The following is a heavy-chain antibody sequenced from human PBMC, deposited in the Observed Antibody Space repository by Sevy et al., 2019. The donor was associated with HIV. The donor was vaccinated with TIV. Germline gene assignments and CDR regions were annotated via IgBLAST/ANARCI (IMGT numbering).Heavy chain of an antibody. J-gene: IGHJ4*02. D-gene: IGHD3-22*01. V-gene: IGHV1-24*01. CDR2: FEPEDAET. CDR1: GYTLSQLS. Sequence: ASVKVSCKVSGYTLSQLSMHWERQAPGRGLEWMGSFEPEDAETIYAQKFQGRVTMTEDRSTDTAYMELSSLRSEDTAVYYCATTKDYYDSSGSPFDYWGQGTLVTVSS. CDR3: ATTKDYYDSSGSPFDY.